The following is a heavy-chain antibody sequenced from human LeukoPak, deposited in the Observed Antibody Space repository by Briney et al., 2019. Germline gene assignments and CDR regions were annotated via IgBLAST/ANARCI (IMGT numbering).Heavy chain of an antibody. Sequence: GGTLRLSCAASGFTFSNYGLHWVRQAPAKGRDWVTVLWYDGSYKLYADSVKGRFTISRDNSKNTLYLQLNSLRAEDTDVYYCAKVVQYTASTGTGLDYWGQGTLVTVSS. CDR3: AKVVQYTASTGTGLDY. V-gene: IGHV3-33*06. J-gene: IGHJ4*02. CDR2: LWYDGSYK. CDR1: GFTFSNYG. D-gene: IGHD6-13*01.